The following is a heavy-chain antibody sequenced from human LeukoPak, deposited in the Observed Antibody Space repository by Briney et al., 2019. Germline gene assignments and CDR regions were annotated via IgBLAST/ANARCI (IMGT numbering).Heavy chain of an antibody. J-gene: IGHJ5*02. D-gene: IGHD3-10*01. CDR2: ISAYNGNT. Sequence: ASVKVSCKASGYTFTSYGISWVRQAPGQGLEWMGWISAYNGNTNYAQKLQGRVTMTTDTSTSTAYMELRSLRSDDTAVYYCARVLDRKGAMVRGVLNYNWFDPWGQGTLVTVSS. CDR1: GYTFTSYG. V-gene: IGHV1-18*01. CDR3: ARVLDRKGAMVRGVLNYNWFDP.